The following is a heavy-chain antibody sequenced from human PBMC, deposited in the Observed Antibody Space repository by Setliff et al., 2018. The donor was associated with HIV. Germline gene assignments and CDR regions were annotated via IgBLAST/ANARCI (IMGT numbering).Heavy chain of an antibody. Sequence: SETLSLTCTVSAGSISSSNYYWGWIRQPPGKGLEWIGSIYYSYSSGSTYYNPSLKSRVTISVDTSRNECSLKLTSVTAADTAVYYCAREVRWELPQGFDHWGQGSQVTVSS. CDR2: IYYSYSSGST. CDR3: AREVRWELPQGFDH. CDR1: AGSISSSNYY. D-gene: IGHD1-26*01. J-gene: IGHJ4*02. V-gene: IGHV4-39*07.